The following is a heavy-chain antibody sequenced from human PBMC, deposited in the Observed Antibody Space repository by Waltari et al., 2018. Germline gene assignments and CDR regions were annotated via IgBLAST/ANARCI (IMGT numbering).Heavy chain of an antibody. CDR1: GFTFSSYE. J-gene: IGHJ2*01. CDR2: ISSSGSTI. D-gene: IGHD3-3*01. V-gene: IGHV3-48*03. CDR3: ARVPPYYDFWSGSYWYFDL. Sequence: EVQLVESGGGLVQPGGSLRLSCAASGFTFSSYELNCVRQAPGKGLEWVSYISSSGSTIYYADSVKGRFTISRDNAKNSLYLQMNSLRAEDTAVYYCARVPPYYDFWSGSYWYFDLWGRGTLVTVSS.